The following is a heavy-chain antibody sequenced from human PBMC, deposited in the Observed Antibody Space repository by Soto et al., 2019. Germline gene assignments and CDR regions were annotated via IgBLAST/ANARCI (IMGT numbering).Heavy chain of an antibody. Sequence: PSETLSLTCAVSGYSTSTGYYWGWVRHLPGKGLECIGGIYHGGSTFYNPSLKSRVTMSVDTSKNQFSLKLSSVTAADTAVYYCARDTGGSYWEAAFDIWSQGTMVT. CDR1: GYSTSTGYY. CDR2: IYHGGST. J-gene: IGHJ3*02. CDR3: ARDTGGSYWEAAFDI. V-gene: IGHV4-38-2*02. D-gene: IGHD1-26*01.